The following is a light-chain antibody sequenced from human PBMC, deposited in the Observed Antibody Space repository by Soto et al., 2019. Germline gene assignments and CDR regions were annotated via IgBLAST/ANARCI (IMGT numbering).Light chain of an antibody. V-gene: IGKV3-20*01. CDR3: QQYGYSSWT. CDR1: QSVDSKD. CDR2: AAS. Sequence: EIVLTQSPGTLSLSPGERATLSCRASQSVDSKDLAWYQQKPGQAPRILIFAASNRATGIPDRFSGSGSGTDFTLTISRLEPGYFAVYYCQQYGYSSWTFGQGTKVEIK. J-gene: IGKJ1*01.